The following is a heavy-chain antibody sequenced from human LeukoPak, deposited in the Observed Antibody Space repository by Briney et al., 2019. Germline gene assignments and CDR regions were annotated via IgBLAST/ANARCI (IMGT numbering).Heavy chain of an antibody. J-gene: IGHJ4*02. CDR2: IKQDGSEK. Sequence: PGGSLRLSCAASGFTFSSYWMSWVRQAPGKGLEWVANIKQDGSEKYYVDSVKGRFTISRDNAKNSLYLQMNSLRAEDTAVYYCAREYDFWSGLSPPDYWGQGTLVTVSP. CDR3: AREYDFWSGLSPPDY. CDR1: GFTFSSYW. V-gene: IGHV3-7*01. D-gene: IGHD3-3*01.